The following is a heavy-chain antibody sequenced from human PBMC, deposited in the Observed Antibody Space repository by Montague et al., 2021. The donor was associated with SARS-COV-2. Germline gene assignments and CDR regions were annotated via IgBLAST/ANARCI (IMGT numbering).Heavy chain of an antibody. CDR2: ISDSGRT. CDR1: GDSIRSYH. D-gene: IGHD6-13*01. Sequence: SETLSLTCTVSGDSIRSYHWTWIRQPPGKGLEWVGRISDSGRTIYNPSLKSRVTISVDTSKNQFFLNLRSMVAADTAIYYCTRDRGIAAADNYSYGMDVWGPGTTVTVSS. J-gene: IGHJ6*02. V-gene: IGHV4-59*13. CDR3: TRDRGIAAADNYSYGMDV.